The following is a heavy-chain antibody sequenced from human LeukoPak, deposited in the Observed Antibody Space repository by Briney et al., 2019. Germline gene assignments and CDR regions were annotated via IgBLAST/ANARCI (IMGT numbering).Heavy chain of an antibody. D-gene: IGHD2-2*01. V-gene: IGHV1-8*03. Sequence: ASVKVSCKASGYTFTSYDINWLRQATGQGLEWMGWMNPNSGNTGYAQKFQGRVTITRNTSISTAYMELSSLRSEDTAVYYCARGGPYQLLLDGFDPWGQGTLVTVSS. CDR1: GYTFTSYD. J-gene: IGHJ5*02. CDR2: MNPNSGNT. CDR3: ARGGPYQLLLDGFDP.